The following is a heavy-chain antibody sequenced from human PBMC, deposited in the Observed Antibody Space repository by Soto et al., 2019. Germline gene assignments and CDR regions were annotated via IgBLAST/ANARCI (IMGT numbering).Heavy chain of an antibody. CDR3: ARTYYYDSSGYYYGYYYYGMDV. V-gene: IGHV3-74*01. J-gene: IGHJ6*02. Sequence: GGSLRLSCAASGFTFSSYWMHWVRQAPGKGLVWVSRINSDGSSTSYADSVKGRFTISRDNAKNTLYLQMNSLRAEDTAVYYSARTYYYDSSGYYYGYYYYGMDVWGQGTTVTVSS. CDR2: INSDGSST. D-gene: IGHD3-22*01. CDR1: GFTFSSYW.